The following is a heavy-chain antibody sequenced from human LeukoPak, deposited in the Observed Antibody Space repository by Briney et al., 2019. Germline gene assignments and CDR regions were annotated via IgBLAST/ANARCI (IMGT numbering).Heavy chain of an antibody. CDR2: IWYDGSNK. V-gene: IGHV3-33*01. J-gene: IGHJ4*02. Sequence: GRSLRLSCAASGFTFSSYGMHWVRQAPGKGLEWVAVIWYDGSNKYYADSVKGRFTISRDNSKNTLYLQMNSLRAEDTAVYYCARYNQVGSSWWAPGDYWGQGTLVTVSS. CDR3: ARYNQVGSSWWAPGDY. CDR1: GFTFSSYG. D-gene: IGHD6-13*01.